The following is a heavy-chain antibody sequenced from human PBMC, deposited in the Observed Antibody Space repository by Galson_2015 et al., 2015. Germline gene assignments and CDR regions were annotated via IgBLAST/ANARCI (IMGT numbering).Heavy chain of an antibody. V-gene: IGHV3-23*01. J-gene: IGHJ4*02. CDR3: AKRATTETTWVSDY. CDR2: ISGRGGNT. D-gene: IGHD4-11*01. Sequence: SLRLSCAASGFTFSDYAMTWVRQAPGNGLEWVSGISGRGGNTAYADSVKGRFTISRDNSKNTLHLQMNGPRADDTAIYYCAKRATTETTWVSDYWGQGTLVTVSS. CDR1: GFTFSDYA.